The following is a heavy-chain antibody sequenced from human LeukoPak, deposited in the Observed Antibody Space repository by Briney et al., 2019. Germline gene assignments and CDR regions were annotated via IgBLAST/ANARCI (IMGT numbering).Heavy chain of an antibody. CDR1: GGSISSSSYY. D-gene: IGHD4-17*01. V-gene: IGHV4-31*03. J-gene: IGHJ5*02. CDR3: AREDYGDYWFDP. CDR2: IYYSGST. Sequence: SETLSLTCTVSGGSISSSSYYWGWIRQPPGKGLEWIGYIYYSGSTYYNPSLKSRVTISVDTSKNQFSLKLSSVTAADTAVYYCAREDYGDYWFDPWGQGTLVTVSS.